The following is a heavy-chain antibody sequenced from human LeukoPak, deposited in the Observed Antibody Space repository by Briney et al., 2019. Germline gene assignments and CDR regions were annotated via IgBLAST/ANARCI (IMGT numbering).Heavy chain of an antibody. D-gene: IGHD3-10*01. CDR1: GFTFSSYS. V-gene: IGHV3-48*02. J-gene: IGHJ4*02. Sequence: PGGSLRLPCAASGFTFSSYSMNWVRQAPGKGLEWISYVSYSSSTIYYADSVKGRFTISRDNAKNSLYLQMNSLRDEDTAVYYCARDAHIVRGVNPLDYWGQGTLVTVSS. CDR3: ARDAHIVRGVNPLDY. CDR2: VSYSSSTI.